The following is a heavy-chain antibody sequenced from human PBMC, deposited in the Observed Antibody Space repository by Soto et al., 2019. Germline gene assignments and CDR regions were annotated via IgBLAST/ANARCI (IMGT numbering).Heavy chain of an antibody. V-gene: IGHV4-30-4*01. CDR2: IYYSGST. J-gene: IGHJ4*02. Sequence: QVQLQESGPGLVKPSQTLSLTCTVSGGSISSGDYYWSWIRQPPGKGLEWIGYIYYSGSTYYNPSLKSRVTISVDTSKNQFSLKLSSVTAADTAMYYCARYAYRYSSSWYVIYFDYWGQGTLVTVSS. D-gene: IGHD6-13*01. CDR3: ARYAYRYSSSWYVIYFDY. CDR1: GGSISSGDYY.